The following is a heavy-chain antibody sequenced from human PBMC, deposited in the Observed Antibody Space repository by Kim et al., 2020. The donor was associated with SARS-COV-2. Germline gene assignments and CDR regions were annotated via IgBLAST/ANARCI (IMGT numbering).Heavy chain of an antibody. CDR1: GYTFTDYY. J-gene: IGHJ4*02. V-gene: IGHV1-2*02. D-gene: IGHD6-19*01. CDR2: MNPKSGDT. CDR3: ASGGPTGAGSAMDH. Sequence: ASVKVSCRASGYTFTDYYMHWVRQAPGHGLECMGWMNPKSGDTKYAQHFQGRVTMTRDTSINTAYMELSRLTSDDTAGYYCASGGPTGAGSAMDHWGQGT.